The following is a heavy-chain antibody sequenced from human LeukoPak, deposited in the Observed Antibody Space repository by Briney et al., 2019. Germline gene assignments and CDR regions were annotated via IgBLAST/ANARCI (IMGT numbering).Heavy chain of an antibody. V-gene: IGHV3-21*01. CDR2: ISSSSSYI. CDR1: GFIFSSCA. D-gene: IGHD4-17*01. Sequence: GGSLRLSCAASGFIFSSCAMNWVRQAPGKGLEWVSSISSSSSYIYYADSVKGRFTISRDNAKNSLYLQMSSLRAEDTAVYYCARDGDLDPDYGDFPIWGQGTLVTVSS. J-gene: IGHJ4*02. CDR3: ARDGDLDPDYGDFPI.